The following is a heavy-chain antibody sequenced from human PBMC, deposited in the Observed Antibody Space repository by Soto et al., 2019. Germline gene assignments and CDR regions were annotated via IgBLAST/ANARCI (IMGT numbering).Heavy chain of an antibody. J-gene: IGHJ5*02. CDR3: ARALGYCSSTSCAPWFDP. D-gene: IGHD2-2*01. V-gene: IGHV3-30-3*01. CDR1: GFTFSSYA. CDR2: ISYDGSNK. Sequence: GGSVRLSCAASGFTFSSYAMHWVRQAPGKGLEWVAVISYDGSNKYYADSVKGRFTISRDNAKNTLYLQMNSLRAEDTAVYYCARALGYCSSTSCAPWFDPWGQGTLVTVSS.